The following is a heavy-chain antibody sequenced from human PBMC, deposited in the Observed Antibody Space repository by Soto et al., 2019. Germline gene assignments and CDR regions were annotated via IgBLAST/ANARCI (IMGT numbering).Heavy chain of an antibody. V-gene: IGHV3-33*01. Sequence: QVQLVESGGGVVQPGRSLRLSCAASGFTFSSYGMHWVRQAPGKGLEWVAVIWYDGSNKYYADSVKGRFTISRDNSKNTLYLQMNSLRAEDTAVYYCARSDFWSGPTDVWGQGTTVTVSS. CDR1: GFTFSSYG. J-gene: IGHJ6*02. CDR3: ARSDFWSGPTDV. D-gene: IGHD3-3*01. CDR2: IWYDGSNK.